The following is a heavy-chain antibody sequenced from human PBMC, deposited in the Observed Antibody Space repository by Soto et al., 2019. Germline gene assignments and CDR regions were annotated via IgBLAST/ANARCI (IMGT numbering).Heavy chain of an antibody. CDR2: IIPIFGTA. V-gene: IGHV1-69*06. Sequence: QVQLVQSGAEVKKPGSSVKVSCKASGGTFSSYAISWVRQAPGQGLEWMGGIIPIFGTANYAQKFQGRVTITADKSTSTAYMELSSLRSEDTAVYYCARGGPNIVMVVAATYYYGMDVWGKGTTVTVSS. CDR3: ARGGPNIVMVVAATYYYGMDV. J-gene: IGHJ6*04. D-gene: IGHD2-15*01. CDR1: GGTFSSYA.